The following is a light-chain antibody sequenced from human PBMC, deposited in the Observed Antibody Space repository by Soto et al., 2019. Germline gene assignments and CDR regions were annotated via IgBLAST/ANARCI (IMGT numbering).Light chain of an antibody. V-gene: IGLV1-51*01. CDR3: GSWDSSLSAYV. J-gene: IGLJ1*01. CDR1: SSNIGGNS. Sequence: QSVLTQPPSGSAAPGQKVTISCSGSSSNIGGNSVYWYQQLPGTAPKLLIYADTKRPSEIPDRFSGSTSGASATLCITGFQTGDEADYYCGSWDSSLSAYVFGTGTKVTVL. CDR2: ADT.